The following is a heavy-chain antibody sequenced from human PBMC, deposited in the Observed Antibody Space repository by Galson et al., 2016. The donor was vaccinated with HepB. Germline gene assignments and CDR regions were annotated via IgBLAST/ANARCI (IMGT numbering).Heavy chain of an antibody. Sequence: ETLSLTCTVSGGSISSSSHYWGWIRQPPGKGLEWIGTISYSGNTYYNPSLKSRVTISVDTSKNHSSLMLSSVTAADTAVYYCATDLREGDGFYYNWFDPWGQGTLVTVSS. D-gene: IGHD5-24*01. CDR1: GGSISSSSHY. J-gene: IGHJ5*02. CDR3: ATDLREGDGFYYNWFDP. CDR2: ISYSGNT. V-gene: IGHV4-39*02.